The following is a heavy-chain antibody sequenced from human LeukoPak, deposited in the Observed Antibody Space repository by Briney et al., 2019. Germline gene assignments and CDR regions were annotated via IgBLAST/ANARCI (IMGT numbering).Heavy chain of an antibody. V-gene: IGHV3-30*04. CDR1: GYTFSSYA. Sequence: GGSLRLSCAASGYTFSSYAMHWVRQAPGKGLEWVAVISYDGSNKYYADSVKGRFTISRDNSKNTLYLRMNSLRAEDTAVYYCARDPSYDSSGYFDYWGQGTLVTVSS. CDR2: ISYDGSNK. CDR3: ARDPSYDSSGYFDY. J-gene: IGHJ4*02. D-gene: IGHD3-22*01.